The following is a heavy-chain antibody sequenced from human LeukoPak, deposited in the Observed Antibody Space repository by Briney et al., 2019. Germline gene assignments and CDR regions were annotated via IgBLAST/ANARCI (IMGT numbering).Heavy chain of an antibody. J-gene: IGHJ6*03. V-gene: IGHV4-34*01. CDR3: ARGPQYYDILTGSRIYYYYYYMDV. CDR2: INHSGST. Sequence: PSETLSLTCAVSGYSISSGYYWSWIRQPPGKGLEWIGEINHSGSTNYNPSLKSRVTISVDTSKNQFSLKLSSVTAADTAVYYCARGPQYYDILTGSRIYYYYYYMDVWGKGTTVTVSS. CDR1: GYSISSGYY. D-gene: IGHD3-9*01.